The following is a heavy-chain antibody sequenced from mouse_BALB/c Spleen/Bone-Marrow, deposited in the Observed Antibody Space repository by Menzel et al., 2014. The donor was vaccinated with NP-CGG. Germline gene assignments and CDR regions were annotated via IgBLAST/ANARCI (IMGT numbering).Heavy chain of an antibody. CDR2: IRSKSNNYAT. CDR3: VRHSYYYGSSYYAMGY. J-gene: IGHJ4*01. V-gene: IGHV10-1*02. D-gene: IGHD1-1*01. CDR1: GFTFNTYA. Sequence: EVKLVESGGGLVQPKGSLKLSCAASGFTFNTYAMNWVRQAPGKGLEWVARIRSKSNNYATYYADSVKDRFTISRDDSQSMLYLQMNNLKTEDTAMYYCVRHSYYYGSSYYAMGYWGQGNSVTVSS.